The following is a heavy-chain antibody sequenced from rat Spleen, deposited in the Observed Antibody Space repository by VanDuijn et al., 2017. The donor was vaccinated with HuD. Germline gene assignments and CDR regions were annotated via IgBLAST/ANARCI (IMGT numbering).Heavy chain of an antibody. Sequence: EVQLVESGGGLVQPGRSLKLSCAASGFTFSDYYMAWVRQAPKKGLEWIASITNTGGSVHYPDSVKDRFTISRDTAQNTLFLQMNSWRSEDTATYYWTRVGYFRYWGQGVMVTVAS. CDR1: GFTFSDYY. CDR3: TRVGYFRY. J-gene: IGHJ2*01. V-gene: IGHV5-20*01. CDR2: ITNTGGSV. D-gene: IGHD2-5*01.